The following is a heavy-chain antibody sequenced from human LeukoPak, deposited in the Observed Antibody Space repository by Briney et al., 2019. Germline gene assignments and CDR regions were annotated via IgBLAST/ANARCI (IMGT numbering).Heavy chain of an antibody. CDR1: GFTFSSYS. D-gene: IGHD6-19*01. V-gene: IGHV3-21*01. J-gene: IGHJ4*02. CDR2: ISSSSSYI. Sequence: GSLRLSCAASGFTFSSYSMNWVRQAPGKGLEWVLSISSSSSYIYYADSVKGRFTISRDNAKNSLYLQMNSLRAEDTAVYYCAREVAVASCDYWGQGTLVTVSS. CDR3: AREVAVASCDY.